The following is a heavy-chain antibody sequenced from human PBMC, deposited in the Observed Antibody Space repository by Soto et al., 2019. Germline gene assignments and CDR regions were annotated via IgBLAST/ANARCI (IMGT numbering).Heavy chain of an antibody. J-gene: IGHJ4*02. CDR3: ARSSIAARDDY. CDR2: INHSGST. Sequence: QVQLQQWGAGLLKPSETLSLTCAVYGGSFSGYYWSWIRQPPGKGLEWIGEINHSGSTNYNPSLKSRVTISVDTSKNQFSLKLSSVTAADTAVYYCARSSIAARDDYWGQGTLVTVSS. CDR1: GGSFSGYY. V-gene: IGHV4-34*01. D-gene: IGHD6-6*01.